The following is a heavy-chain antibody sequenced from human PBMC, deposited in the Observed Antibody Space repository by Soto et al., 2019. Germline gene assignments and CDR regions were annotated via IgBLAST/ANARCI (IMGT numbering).Heavy chain of an antibody. Sequence: ASVKVSCKASGYTFTSYGISWVRQAPGQGLEWMGWISAYNGNTNYAQKLQGRVTMTTDTSTSTAYMELRSLRSDDTAVYYCATLAVADPHDASDIWGQGTMVTVSS. J-gene: IGHJ3*02. CDR2: ISAYNGNT. V-gene: IGHV1-18*01. CDR3: ATLAVADPHDASDI. D-gene: IGHD6-19*01. CDR1: GYTFTSYG.